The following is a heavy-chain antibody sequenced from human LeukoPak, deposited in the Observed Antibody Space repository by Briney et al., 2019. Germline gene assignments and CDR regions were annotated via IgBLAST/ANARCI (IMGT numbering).Heavy chain of an antibody. Sequence: PGGSLRLSCAASEFTSELTFSSYVMSWVRQAPGKGLEWVSSISSSSSYIYYADSVKGRFTISRDNAKNSLYLQMNSLRAEDTAVYYCARSRWSTPDFILDYWGQGTLVTVSS. D-gene: IGHD3/OR15-3a*01. V-gene: IGHV3-21*01. CDR2: ISSSSSYI. CDR1: EFTSELTFSSYV. J-gene: IGHJ4*02. CDR3: ARSRWSTPDFILDY.